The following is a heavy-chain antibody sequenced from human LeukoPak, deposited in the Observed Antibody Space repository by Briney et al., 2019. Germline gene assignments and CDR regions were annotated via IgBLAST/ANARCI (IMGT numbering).Heavy chain of an antibody. J-gene: IGHJ3*02. CDR1: GGSISSHY. V-gene: IGHV4-59*11. D-gene: IGHD2-2*01. Sequence: SETLSLTCTVSGGSISSHYWSWIRQPPGKGLEWIGYIYYSGSTNYNPSLKSRVTISVDTSKNQFSLKLSSVTAADAAVYYCAGEANCSSYRCYDAFDIWGQGTMVTVSS. CDR3: AGEANCSSYRCYDAFDI. CDR2: IYYSGST.